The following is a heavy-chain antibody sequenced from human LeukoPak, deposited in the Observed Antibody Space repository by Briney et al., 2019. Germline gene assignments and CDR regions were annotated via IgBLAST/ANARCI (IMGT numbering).Heavy chain of an antibody. V-gene: IGHV3-48*03. J-gene: IGHJ1*01. Sequence: PGGSLRLSCAASGFTFSSYEMNWVRQAPGRGLEWVSYISSSGSTIYYADSVKGRFTISRDNAKNSLYLQMNSLRAEDTAVYYCARGIAGDPEYFQHWGQGTLVTVSS. CDR2: ISSSGSTI. D-gene: IGHD6-13*01. CDR3: ARGIAGDPEYFQH. CDR1: GFTFSSYE.